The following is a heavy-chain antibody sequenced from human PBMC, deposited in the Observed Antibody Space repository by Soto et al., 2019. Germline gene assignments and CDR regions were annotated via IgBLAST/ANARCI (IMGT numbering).Heavy chain of an antibody. Sequence: QVQLVQSGAEVKKPGASVTVSCKASGYTFTSYYMHWVRQAHGQGLEWMGIINPSGGSTSYAQKFQGRVTMTRDTSTSTVYMELSSLRSEDTAVYYCARRSDYDSRGYLALFDYWGQGTLVTVSS. CDR2: INPSGGST. V-gene: IGHV1-46*03. D-gene: IGHD3-22*01. J-gene: IGHJ4*02. CDR3: ARRSDYDSRGYLALFDY. CDR1: GYTFTSYY.